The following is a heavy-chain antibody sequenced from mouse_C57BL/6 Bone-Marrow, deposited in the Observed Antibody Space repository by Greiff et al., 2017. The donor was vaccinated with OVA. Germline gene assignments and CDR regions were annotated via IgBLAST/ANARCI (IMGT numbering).Heavy chain of an antibody. V-gene: IGHV2-5*01. CDR1: GFSLTSYG. D-gene: IGHD1-1*01. J-gene: IGHJ4*01. CDR3: ASLFITTVVATPYYAMDY. CDR2: IWRGGST. Sequence: QVQLQQSGPGLVQPSQSLSITCTVSGFSLTSYGVHWVRQSPGKGLEWLGVIWRGGSTDYNAAFMSRLSITKDNSKSQVFFKMNSLQADDTAIYYCASLFITTVVATPYYAMDYWGQGTSVTVSS.